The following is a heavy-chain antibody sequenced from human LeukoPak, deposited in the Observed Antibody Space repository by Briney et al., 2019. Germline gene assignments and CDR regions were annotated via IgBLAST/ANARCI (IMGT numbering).Heavy chain of an antibody. D-gene: IGHD2/OR15-2a*01. CDR3: ARANSLGY. Sequence: GGSLRLSCAASGFTFSSYGMHWVRQAPGKGLEWVANIKHDGSEKYYVDSVKGRFTISRDNAKDSLYLQMNSLRAQDTAVYYCARANSLGYWGQGTLVTVSS. J-gene: IGHJ4*02. CDR1: GFTFSSYG. V-gene: IGHV3-7*01. CDR2: IKHDGSEK.